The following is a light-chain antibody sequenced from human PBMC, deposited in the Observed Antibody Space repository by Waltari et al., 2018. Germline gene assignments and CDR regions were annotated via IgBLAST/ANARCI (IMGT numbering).Light chain of an antibody. CDR1: SGHSHYA. J-gene: IGLJ3*02. CDR2: VNSDGSH. Sequence: QLVLTQSPSDSASLGASVKLTCTLSSGHSHYAIAWHQQQPDKGPRYLMKVNSDGSHTKEDGIPDRFSGSSSGAERYLTISSLQSDDEADYYCQTWGTGIRVFGGGTKLTVL. CDR3: QTWGTGIRV. V-gene: IGLV4-69*01.